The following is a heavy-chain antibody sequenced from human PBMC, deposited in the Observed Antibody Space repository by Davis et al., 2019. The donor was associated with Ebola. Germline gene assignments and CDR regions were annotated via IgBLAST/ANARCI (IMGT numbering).Heavy chain of an antibody. CDR3: ARGVGAYYNMDV. Sequence: MPSETLSLTCAVYGESFSAYYWNWIRQPPGKGLEWIGEINHGGSTNYNPSLKSRVTISVDTSKNQFSLKLSSVTAADTAVYYCARGVGAYYNMDVWGKGTTVTVSS. V-gene: IGHV4-34*01. CDR2: INHGGST. J-gene: IGHJ6*03. CDR1: GESFSAYY.